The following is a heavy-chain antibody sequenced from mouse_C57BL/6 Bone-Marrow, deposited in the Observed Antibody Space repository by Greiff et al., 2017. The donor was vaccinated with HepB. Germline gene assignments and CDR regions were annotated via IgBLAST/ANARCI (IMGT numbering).Heavy chain of an antibody. D-gene: IGHD3-2*02. J-gene: IGHJ2*01. CDR1: GYTFTSYW. Sequence: QVQLQQPGAELVMPGASVKLSCKASGYTFTSYWMHWVKQRPGQGLEWIGEIDPSDSYTNYNQKFKGKSTLTVDKSSSTAYMQLSSLTSEDSAVYYCAREETAQASYYFDYWDQGTTLTVSS. V-gene: IGHV1-69*01. CDR2: IDPSDSYT. CDR3: AREETAQASYYFDY.